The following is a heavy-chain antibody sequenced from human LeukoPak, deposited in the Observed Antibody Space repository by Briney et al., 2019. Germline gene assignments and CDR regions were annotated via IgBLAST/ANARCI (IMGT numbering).Heavy chain of an antibody. V-gene: IGHV3-73*01. D-gene: IGHD6-6*01. CDR1: GFTFSSYG. CDR3: TRHSPHSSSSITDT. J-gene: IGHJ5*02. CDR2: IRSKANSYAT. Sequence: GGSLRLSCAASGFTFSSYGMHWVRQASGKGLEWVGRIRSKANSYATAYAASVKGRFTISRDDSKNTAYLQMNSLKTEDTAVYYCTRHSPHSSSSITDTWGQGTLVTVSS.